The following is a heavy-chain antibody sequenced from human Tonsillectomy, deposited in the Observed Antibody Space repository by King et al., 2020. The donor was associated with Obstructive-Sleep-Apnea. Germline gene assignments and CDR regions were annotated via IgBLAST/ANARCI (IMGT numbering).Heavy chain of an antibody. D-gene: IGHD2-15*01. CDR3: AKSLLGSRGGRCLLYYYNGMDV. V-gene: IGHV3-30*18. J-gene: IGHJ6*02. CDR1: GFTFSGYG. CDR2: ISYDGSNK. Sequence: VQLVESGGGVDQPGRSLRLSCAASGFTFSGYGMHWVRQAPGKGLEWVALISYDGSNKYYADSVKGRFTISRDNSKNTLYLQMNSLRAEDMAVYYCAKSLLGSRGGRCLLYYYNGMDVWGQGTTVTVSS.